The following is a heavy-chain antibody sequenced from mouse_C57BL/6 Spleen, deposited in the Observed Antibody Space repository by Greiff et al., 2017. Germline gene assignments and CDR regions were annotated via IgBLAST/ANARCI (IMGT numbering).Heavy chain of an antibody. CDR1: GYSITSGYY. J-gene: IGHJ4*01. Sequence: EVQLQQSGPGLVKPSQSLSLTCSVTGYSITSGYYWNWIRQFPGNKLEWMGYISYDGSNNYNPSLKNRISITRDTSKNQFFLKLNSVTTEDTATYDCAREGQLPPAMDDWGQGTSVTVSS. V-gene: IGHV3-6*01. CDR2: ISYDGSN. D-gene: IGHD1-1*01. CDR3: AREGQLPPAMDD.